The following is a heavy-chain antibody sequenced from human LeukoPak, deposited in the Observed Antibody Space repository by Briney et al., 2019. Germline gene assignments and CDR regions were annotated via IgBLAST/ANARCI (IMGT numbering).Heavy chain of an antibody. CDR1: GGSISSGDDY. V-gene: IGHV4-30-4*08. CDR2: IYYSGST. Sequence: SQTLSLTCTVSGGSISSGDDYWSWIRQPPGKGLEWIGYIYYSGSTYYNPSLKSRVTISVDTSKTQSSLKLSSVTAADTAVYYCARWLSRHLGRSGYLYFDYWGQGTLVTVSS. D-gene: IGHD3-3*01. CDR3: ARWLSRHLGRSGYLYFDY. J-gene: IGHJ4*02.